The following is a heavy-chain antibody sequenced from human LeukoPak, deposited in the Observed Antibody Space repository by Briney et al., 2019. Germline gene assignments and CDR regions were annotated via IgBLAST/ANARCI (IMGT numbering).Heavy chain of an antibody. V-gene: IGHV3-43*02. D-gene: IGHD6-13*01. CDR1: GFTFEDYG. CDR2: TTGNGVST. CDR3: AKCVYSNIYYWFDP. J-gene: IGHJ5*02. Sequence: GGSLRLSCAASGFTFEDYGMHWVRQAPGKGLEWVSLTTGNGVSTYYADSVKGRFTISRDNSKNSLYLQMNSPRTEDTALYYCAKCVYSNIYYWFDPWGQGTLVSVSS.